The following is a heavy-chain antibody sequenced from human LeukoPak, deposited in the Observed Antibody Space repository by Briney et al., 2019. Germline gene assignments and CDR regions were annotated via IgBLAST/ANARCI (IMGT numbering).Heavy chain of an antibody. D-gene: IGHD3-3*01. J-gene: IGHJ4*02. Sequence: PSETLSLTCTVSGGSISSYYWSGIRQPPGKGLEWIGYIYYSGSTNYNPSLKSRVTISVDTSKNQFSLKLSSVTAADTAVYYCARNNYDFWSGYYYYFDYWGQGTLVTVSS. CDR1: GGSISSYY. CDR2: IYYSGST. CDR3: ARNNYDFWSGYYYYFDY. V-gene: IGHV4-59*01.